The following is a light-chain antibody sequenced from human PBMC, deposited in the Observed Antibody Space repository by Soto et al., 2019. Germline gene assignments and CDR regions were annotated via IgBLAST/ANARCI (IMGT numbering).Light chain of an antibody. CDR3: QQRGNWPLT. CDR1: QNVGSY. V-gene: IGKV3-11*01. CDR2: A. J-gene: IGKJ4*01. Sequence: EIVLTQSPATLSLSPGERATLSCRASQNVGSYLTWYQQKPGQAPRLLIYANRATGIPARFSGSGSGTDFTLTITSLEPEDFAVYYCQQRGNWPLTFGGGTKLAIK.